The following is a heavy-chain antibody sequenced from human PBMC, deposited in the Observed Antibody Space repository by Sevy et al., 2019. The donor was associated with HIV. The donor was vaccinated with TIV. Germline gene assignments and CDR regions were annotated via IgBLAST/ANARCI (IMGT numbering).Heavy chain of an antibody. CDR3: TRWKAAQSIFDY. J-gene: IGHJ4*02. CDR1: GFTFGDYC. D-gene: IGHD6-13*01. V-gene: IGHV3-49*04. Sequence: GGSLRLSCTASGFTFGDYCMSWVRLAPVKGLEWVAFFNSDVYGGTVDHAASVRGRFVISRDDSKTIAYLQMNDLKTEDTGVYSCTRWKAAQSIFDYWGQGALVTVSS. CDR2: FNSDVYGGTV.